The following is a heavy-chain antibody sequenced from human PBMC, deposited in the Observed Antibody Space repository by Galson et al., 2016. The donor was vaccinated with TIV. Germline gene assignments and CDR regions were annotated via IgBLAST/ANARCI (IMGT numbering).Heavy chain of an antibody. D-gene: IGHD6-6*01. Sequence: ETLSLTCTVSGGSVSHTSYYWGWIRQPPGKGLEWIGTIYYTGITFYNPSLESRVTVSVDTSKNHFPLKLSSVSAADTAVYFCARTTGAGIAARVLFDFWGQGTLVTVSS. CDR3: ARTTGAGIAARVLFDF. CDR2: IYYTGIT. V-gene: IGHV4-39*06. CDR1: GGSVSHTSYY. J-gene: IGHJ4*02.